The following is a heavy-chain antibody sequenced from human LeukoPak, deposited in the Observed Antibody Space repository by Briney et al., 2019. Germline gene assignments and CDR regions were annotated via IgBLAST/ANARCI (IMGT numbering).Heavy chain of an antibody. Sequence: SETLSVTCTVSGGSISSYYWSWIRQPRGKGLEWIGYIYYSGSTNYNPSLKSRVTISVDTSKNQFSLKLSSVTAADTAVYYCARGGRVVVVPAAINWFDPWGQGTLVTVSS. J-gene: IGHJ5*02. CDR1: GGSISSYY. CDR3: ARGGRVVVVPAAINWFDP. D-gene: IGHD2-2*01. CDR2: IYYSGST. V-gene: IGHV4-59*01.